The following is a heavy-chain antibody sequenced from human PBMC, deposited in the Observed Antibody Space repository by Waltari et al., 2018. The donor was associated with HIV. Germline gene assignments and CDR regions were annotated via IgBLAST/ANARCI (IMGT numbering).Heavy chain of an antibody. J-gene: IGHJ4*02. Sequence: QVQLVQSGAEVKKPGASVKVSCKASGYTFTGYYMHWVRQAPGQGLEWIGWINPNSGGTNNAQKFQGRVTMTRDTSISTAYMELSRLRSDDTAVYYCARVVPAASLSIFDYWGQGTLVTVSS. V-gene: IGHV1-2*02. CDR3: ARVVPAASLSIFDY. CDR1: GYTFTGYY. CDR2: INPNSGGT. D-gene: IGHD2-2*01.